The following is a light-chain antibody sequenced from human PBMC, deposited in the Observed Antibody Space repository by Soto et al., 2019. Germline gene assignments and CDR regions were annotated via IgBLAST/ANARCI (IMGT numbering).Light chain of an antibody. CDR3: QQYYSTSYT. CDR1: QSVLYSSNNKNY. J-gene: IGKJ2*01. Sequence: DIVMTQSPDSLAVSLGERATINCKSSQSVLYSSNNKNYLSWYQQQPGQPPKLPIYWTSTREYGVPDRFSGSGSGPDFTLNFRSLQAEDVGVYYCQQYYSTSYTFGQGTKLEIK. V-gene: IGKV4-1*01. CDR2: WTS.